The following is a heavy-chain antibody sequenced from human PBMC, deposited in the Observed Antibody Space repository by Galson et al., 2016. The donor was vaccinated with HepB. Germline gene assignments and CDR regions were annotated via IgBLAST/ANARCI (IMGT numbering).Heavy chain of an antibody. CDR3: ARLRGGAYSYGRGPLDP. J-gene: IGHJ5*02. D-gene: IGHD5-18*01. Sequence: SVKVSCKAPAYTFTSCGISLVRQAPGQGLEWMGWIIIYNGDTDYAQKFQGRVTMTRDTSTSTAYMELRSLRSDDTAVYYCARLRGGAYSYGRGPLDPWGQGTLVTVSS. CDR1: AYTFTSCG. CDR2: IIIYNGDT. V-gene: IGHV1-18*01.